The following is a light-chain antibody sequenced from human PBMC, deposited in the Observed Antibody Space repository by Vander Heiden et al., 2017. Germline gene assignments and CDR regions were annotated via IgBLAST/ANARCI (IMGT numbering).Light chain of an antibody. CDR3: QQYNNGPPAWT. J-gene: IGKJ1*01. V-gene: IGKV3-15*01. Sequence: ELVLTQSPATPSGSPGERATLSCRASKRVSSNFAWYQQKPGQAPRLRIYGESTRATGTPARFSGSGSGTEFTLTISSLQSEDFAVDYCQQYNNGPPAWTFGQGTKVEIK. CDR2: GES. CDR1: KRVSSN.